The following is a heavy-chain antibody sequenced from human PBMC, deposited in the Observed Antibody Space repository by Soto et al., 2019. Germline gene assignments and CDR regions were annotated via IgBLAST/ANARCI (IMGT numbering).Heavy chain of an antibody. V-gene: IGHV3-11*01. CDR3: ASHYDMWSGYLYPVDY. CDR1: GYTFSDYY. J-gene: IGHJ4*02. Sequence: QVQLVESGGDLVKRGGSLRLSCAASGYTFSDYYMSWIRQAPGKGLEWISYIDTSSTKIYYADSVKGRFTISRDNAKNSLYLEMNSLRDEDTDVYYCASHYDMWSGYLYPVDYWGQGTLVTVSS. D-gene: IGHD3-3*01. CDR2: IDTSSTKI.